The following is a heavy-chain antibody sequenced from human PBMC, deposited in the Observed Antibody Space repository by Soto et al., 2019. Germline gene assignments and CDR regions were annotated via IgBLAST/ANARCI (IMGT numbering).Heavy chain of an antibody. V-gene: IGHV3-23*01. CDR3: AKDKYTDSVRKVWFFDY. Sequence: EVQLLESGGGLVKPGGSLRLSCAASGFTFSKYAMSWVRLAPGKGLEWVSSISANGGITDYADSVKGRFTISRDNFQNSLSLQMDSLRGDDTALYFCAKDKYTDSVRKVWFFDYWGRGTLVTVSS. CDR2: ISANGGIT. D-gene: IGHD2-15*01. CDR1: GFTFSKYA. J-gene: IGHJ2*01.